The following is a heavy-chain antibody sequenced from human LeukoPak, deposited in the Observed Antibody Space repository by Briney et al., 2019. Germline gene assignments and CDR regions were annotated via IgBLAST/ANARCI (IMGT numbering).Heavy chain of an antibody. V-gene: IGHV1-8*01. CDR2: MNPNSGNT. CDR3: ARPGGLATVTGEGMDV. J-gene: IGHJ6*02. D-gene: IGHD4-17*01. CDR1: GYTFTSHD. Sequence: GASVTVSCKASGYTFTSHDINWVRQATGQGLEWMGWMNPNSGNTGYAQKFQGRVTMTRNTSISTAYMELSSLRSEDTAVYYCARPGGLATVTGEGMDVWGQGTTVTVSS.